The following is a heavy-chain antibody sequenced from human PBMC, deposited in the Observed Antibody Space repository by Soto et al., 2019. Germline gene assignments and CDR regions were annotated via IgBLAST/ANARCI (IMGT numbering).Heavy chain of an antibody. CDR3: ARGTSGYDYGLFYF. CDR2: ISADNDNT. D-gene: IGHD5-12*01. J-gene: IGHJ4*02. CDR1: GYTFTKYG. V-gene: IGHV1-18*01. Sequence: VQLVQSGGEVRKPGASVTVSCRASGYTFTKYGISWVRQAPGQGLEWMGWISADNDNTNYAQNLQGRVTMTTDTSTSTAYMQLRSLRSDDTAVYFCARGTSGYDYGLFYFRGQGTLVTVSS.